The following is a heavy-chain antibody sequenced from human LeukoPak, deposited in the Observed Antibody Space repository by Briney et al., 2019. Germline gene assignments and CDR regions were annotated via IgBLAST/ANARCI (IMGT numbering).Heavy chain of an antibody. CDR1: GFTFSSYS. D-gene: IGHD4-17*01. CDR2: ISSSSSYI. CDR3: ARVGPMTTVTTRTYFDY. J-gene: IGHJ4*02. Sequence: GGSLRLSCAASGFTFSSYSMNWVRQAPGKGLDWVSSISSSSSYIYYADSVKGRFTISRDNAKNSLYLQMNSLRAEDTAVYYCARVGPMTTVTTRTYFDYWGQGTLVTVSS. V-gene: IGHV3-21*01.